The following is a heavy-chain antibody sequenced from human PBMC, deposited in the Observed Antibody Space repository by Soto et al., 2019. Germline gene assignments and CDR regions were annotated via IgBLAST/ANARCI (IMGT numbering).Heavy chain of an antibody. CDR3: AIVPGTSSIRIPDSFDI. V-gene: IGHV3-21*01. D-gene: IGHD2-2*01. Sequence: GGSLRLSCAASGFTFSSYSMNWVRQAPGKGLEWVSSISSSSSYIYYADSVKGRFTISRDNAKNSLYLQMNSLRAEDTAVYYCAIVPGTSSIRIPDSFDIWGQGTMVTVSS. J-gene: IGHJ3*02. CDR1: GFTFSSYS. CDR2: ISSSSSYI.